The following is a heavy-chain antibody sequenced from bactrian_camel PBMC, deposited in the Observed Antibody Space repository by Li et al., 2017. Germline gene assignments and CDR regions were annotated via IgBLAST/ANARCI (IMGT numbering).Heavy chain of an antibody. CDR3: AADEWTYTTTQCNGYTH. CDR2: IESDGST. D-gene: IGHD2*01. V-gene: IGHV3S55*01. J-gene: IGHJ4*01. CDR1: GDTIGRYC. Sequence: QVQLVESGGGSVQAGGHLRLSCAASGDTIGRYCMGWFRQIPDKEREAVAGIESDGSTSYADSVKGRFTLSQDSARQTLYLEMNSLKPEDTGMYYCAADEWTYTTTQCNGYTHWGQGTQVTVS.